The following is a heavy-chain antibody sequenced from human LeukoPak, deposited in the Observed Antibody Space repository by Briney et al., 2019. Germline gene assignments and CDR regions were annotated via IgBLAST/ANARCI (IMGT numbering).Heavy chain of an antibody. J-gene: IGHJ4*02. CDR1: GGSISSSSYY. V-gene: IGHV4-39*01. Sequence: SETLSLTCTVSGGSISSSSYYWGWIRQPPGKGLEWIGSIYYSGSIYYNPSLKSRVTISVDTSKNQFSLKLSSVTAADTAVYYCARHPPPLFGDSSSWELDYWGQGTLVTVSS. CDR3: ARHPPPLFGDSSSWELDY. CDR2: IYYSGSI. D-gene: IGHD6-13*01.